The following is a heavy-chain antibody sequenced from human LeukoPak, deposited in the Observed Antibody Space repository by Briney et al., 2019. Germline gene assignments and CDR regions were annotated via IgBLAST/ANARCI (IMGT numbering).Heavy chain of an antibody. CDR2: ISSSSRSYI. D-gene: IGHD3/OR15-3a*01. CDR3: AKGRWGLTINNFDL. Sequence: GGSLRLSCAASGFTFSNYNMNWVRQAPGKGLEWVSSISSSSRSYIYYADSVKGRFTISRDSSKNTLYLQMNSLGGEDTALYYCAKGRWGLTINNFDLWGQGTMVTVSS. CDR1: GFTFSNYN. V-gene: IGHV3-21*04. J-gene: IGHJ3*01.